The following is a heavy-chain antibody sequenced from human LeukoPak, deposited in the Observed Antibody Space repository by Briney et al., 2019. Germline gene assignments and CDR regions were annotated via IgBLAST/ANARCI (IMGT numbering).Heavy chain of an antibody. D-gene: IGHD6-6*01. CDR1: GDTVSSSSAT. Sequence: SQTLSLTCDISGDTVSSSSATWNWVRQSPSRGLEWLGRTYYRSKWYSDYAVSVISRITISPDTSKNQFYLQLNSVTPEDTAVYYCARGEGTSSRYFCYYMDVWGKGTTVTVSS. CDR2: TYYRSKWYS. CDR3: ARGEGTSSRYFCYYMDV. V-gene: IGHV6-1*01. J-gene: IGHJ6*03.